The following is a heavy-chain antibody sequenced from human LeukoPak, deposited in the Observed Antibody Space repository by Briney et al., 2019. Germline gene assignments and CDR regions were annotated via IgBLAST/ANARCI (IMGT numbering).Heavy chain of an antibody. D-gene: IGHD3-9*01. CDR2: IYYSGST. CDR1: GGSISSSSYY. V-gene: IGHV4-39*07. Sequence: PSETLSLTCTVSGGSISSSSYYWGWIRQPPGKGLEWIGSIYYSGSTYYNPSLKSRVTISVDTSKNQFSLKLSSVTAADTAVYYCARREDVLRYFDWLFDAFDIWGQGTMVTVSS. CDR3: ARREDVLRYFDWLFDAFDI. J-gene: IGHJ3*02.